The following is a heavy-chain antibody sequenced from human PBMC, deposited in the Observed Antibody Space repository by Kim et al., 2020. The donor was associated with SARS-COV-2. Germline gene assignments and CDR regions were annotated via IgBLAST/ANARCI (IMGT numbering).Heavy chain of an antibody. CDR1: GFTFSSYA. Sequence: GGSLRLSCAASGFTFSSYAMSWVRQAPGKGLEWVSSISGSAGVTYYADSVKGRFAISRDNSKNTLYLQMNSLRAEDTAVYYCVKERGRNYIYYGMDVWGQGTTVTVSS. J-gene: IGHJ6*02. CDR3: VKERGRNYIYYGMDV. CDR2: ISGSAGVT. V-gene: IGHV3-23*01.